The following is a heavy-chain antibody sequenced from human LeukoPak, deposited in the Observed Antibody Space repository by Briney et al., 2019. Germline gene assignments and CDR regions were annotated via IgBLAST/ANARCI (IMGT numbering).Heavy chain of an antibody. J-gene: IGHJ5*02. CDR1: GYTFSSCD. CDR3: ARRNYGSPRWFDP. V-gene: IGHV1-8*01. Sequence: ASVKVSCKASGYTFSSCDINWVRQATGQGLEWMGWMNPNSGNTGYAQKFQGRATMTRNTSISTAYMELSSLRSEDTAVYYCARRNYGSPRWFDPWGQGTLVTVSS. D-gene: IGHD3-10*01. CDR2: MNPNSGNT.